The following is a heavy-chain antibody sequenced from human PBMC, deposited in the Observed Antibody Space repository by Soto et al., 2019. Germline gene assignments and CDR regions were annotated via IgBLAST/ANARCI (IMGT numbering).Heavy chain of an antibody. CDR3: ARSTVTTSYYYYYGMDV. D-gene: IGHD4-4*01. CDR1: GGTFSSYA. V-gene: IGHV1-69*13. J-gene: IGHJ6*02. CDR2: IIPIFGTA. Sequence: SVKVSCKASGGTFSSYAISWVRQAPGQGLEWMGGIIPIFGTANYAQKFQGRVTITADESTSTAYMELSSLRSEDTAVYYCARSTVTTSYYYYYGMDVWGQGTTVTVS.